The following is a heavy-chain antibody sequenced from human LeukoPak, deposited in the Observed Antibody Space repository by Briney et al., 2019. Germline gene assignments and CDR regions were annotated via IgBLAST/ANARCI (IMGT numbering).Heavy chain of an antibody. CDR2: INAGNGNT. V-gene: IGHV1-3*01. D-gene: IGHD6-13*01. J-gene: IGHJ5*02. Sequence: GASVKVSCKASGYTFTSYAMHWVRQAPGQRLEWMGWINAGNGNTKYSQKFQGRVTITRDTSASTAYMELSSLRSEDTAVYYCARVTGAAAAYWFDPWGQGTLVTVSS. CDR3: ARVTGAAAAYWFDP. CDR1: GYTFTSYA.